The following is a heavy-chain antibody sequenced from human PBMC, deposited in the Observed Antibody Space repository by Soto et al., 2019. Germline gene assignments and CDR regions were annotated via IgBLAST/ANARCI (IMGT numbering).Heavy chain of an antibody. CDR2: ISSSGSTI. V-gene: IGHV3-11*01. D-gene: IGHD3-3*01. CDR1: GFTFSDYY. Sequence: PGGSLRLSCAASGFTFSDYYMSWIRQAPGKGLEWVSYISSSGSTIYYADSVKGRFTISRDNAKNSLYLQMNSLRAEDTAVYYCARGLKYYDFWSGYSGTGYWGQGTLVTVSS. J-gene: IGHJ4*02. CDR3: ARGLKYYDFWSGYSGTGY.